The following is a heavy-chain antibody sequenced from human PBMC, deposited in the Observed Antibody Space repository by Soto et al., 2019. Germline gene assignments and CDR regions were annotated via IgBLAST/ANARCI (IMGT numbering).Heavy chain of an antibody. J-gene: IGHJ6*02. CDR2: INHSGST. CDR1: GGSFSGYY. D-gene: IGHD6-19*01. Sequence: NPSETLSLTCAVYGGSFSGYYWSWIRQPPGKGLEWIGEINHSGSTNYNPSLKSRVTISVDTSKNQFSLKLSSVTAADTAVYYCARGPSRIAVAGTAYYYYGMDVWGQGTTVTVSS. CDR3: ARGPSRIAVAGTAYYYYGMDV. V-gene: IGHV4-34*01.